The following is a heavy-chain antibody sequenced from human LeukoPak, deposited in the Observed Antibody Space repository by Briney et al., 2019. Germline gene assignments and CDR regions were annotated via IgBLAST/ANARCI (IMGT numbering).Heavy chain of an antibody. V-gene: IGHV1-69*13. CDR3: ARGEPLSWGLGMGYFDL. CDR1: GGTFSGYI. CDR2: INPIFGTP. Sequence: SVKVSCRASGGTFSGYIISWVRQAPGQGLEWMGGINPIFGTPHYAQMFQGRVTITADESTNTGYMELSSLRSEDTAMYYCARGEPLSWGLGMGYFDLWGRGTLLSVSS. J-gene: IGHJ2*01. D-gene: IGHD7-27*01.